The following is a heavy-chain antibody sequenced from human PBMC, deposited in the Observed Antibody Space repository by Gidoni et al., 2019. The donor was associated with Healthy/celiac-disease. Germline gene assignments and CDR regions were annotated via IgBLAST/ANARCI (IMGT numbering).Heavy chain of an antibody. V-gene: IGHV4-31*03. D-gene: IGHD4-17*01. Sequence: QVQLQESGPGLVKPSQTLSLTCTVSGGSISSGGYYLSWIRQHPGKGLEWIGYIYYSGSTYYNPSLKSRVTISVDTSKNQFSLKLSSVTAADTAVYYCARFCLDYGDSSGGDWFDPWGQGTLVTVSS. CDR2: IYYSGST. CDR1: GGSISSGGYY. CDR3: ARFCLDYGDSSGGDWFDP. J-gene: IGHJ5*02.